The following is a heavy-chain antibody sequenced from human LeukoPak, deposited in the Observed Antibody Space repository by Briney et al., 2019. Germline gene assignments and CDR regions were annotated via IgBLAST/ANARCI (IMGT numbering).Heavy chain of an antibody. D-gene: IGHD3-16*02. V-gene: IGHV5-51*01. CDR3: ARMIGLGEVSPYFDY. CDR1: GYSFTTYW. Sequence: GESLKISCKGSGYSFTTYWIAWVRQMPGKGLEWMGIIYPRDSDIRYSPPFRGQVTISADKSISTAYLQWNSLKASDTAMYYCARMIGLGEVSPYFDYWGQGSLVTVSS. CDR2: IYPRDSDI. J-gene: IGHJ4*02.